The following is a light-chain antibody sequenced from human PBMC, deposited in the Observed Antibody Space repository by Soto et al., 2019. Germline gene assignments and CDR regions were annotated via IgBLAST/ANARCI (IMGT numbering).Light chain of an antibody. CDR1: SSDVGQYNR. Sequence: QSALTQPPSVSGSPGQSVTISCTGTSSDVGQYNRVSWYQQPPGTAPKLLIYEVNYRPSGVPDRFSGSKSGNTASLTISGLQAEDEADYYGSLCTTNNTLFGGGTKLTV. CDR2: EVN. CDR3: SLCTTNNTL. V-gene: IGLV2-18*01. J-gene: IGLJ3*02.